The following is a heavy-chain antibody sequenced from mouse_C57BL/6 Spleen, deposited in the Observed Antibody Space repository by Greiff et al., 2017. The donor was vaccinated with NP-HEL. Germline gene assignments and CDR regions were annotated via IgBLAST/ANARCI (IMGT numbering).Heavy chain of an antibody. CDR1: GYTFTSYT. CDR3: ARTTVVAWYFDV. Sequence: QVQLKQSGAELARPGASVKMSCKASGYTFTSYTMHWVKQRPGQGLEWIGYINPSSGYTKYNQKFKDKATLTADKSSSTAYMQLSSLTSEDSAVYYCARTTVVAWYFDVWGTGTTVTVSS. D-gene: IGHD1-1*01. CDR2: INPSSGYT. J-gene: IGHJ1*03. V-gene: IGHV1-4*01.